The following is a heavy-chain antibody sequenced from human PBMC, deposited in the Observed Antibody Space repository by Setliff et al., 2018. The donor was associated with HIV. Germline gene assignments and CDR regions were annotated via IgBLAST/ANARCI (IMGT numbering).Heavy chain of an antibody. D-gene: IGHD2-15*01. CDR3: ATTTAYRYCSGSSCNFDPDY. CDR2: IYISGST. J-gene: IGHJ4*02. Sequence: TLSLTCTVSGGSISSGAYYWNWIRQPAGKGLEWIGRIYISGSTNYSPSLKSRVTISLDTSKNQFSLKLTSVTAADTAVYYCATTTAYRYCSGSSCNFDPDYWGQGTLVTVSS. CDR1: GGSISSGAYY. V-gene: IGHV4-61*02.